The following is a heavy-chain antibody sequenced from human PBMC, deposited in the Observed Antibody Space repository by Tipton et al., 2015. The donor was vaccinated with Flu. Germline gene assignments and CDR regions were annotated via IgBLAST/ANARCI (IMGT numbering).Heavy chain of an antibody. D-gene: IGHD3-16*01. V-gene: IGHV4-39*07. J-gene: IGHJ5*01. CDR3: AKVLFGWVES. CDR2: IYYTGYP. Sequence: TLSLTCTVSGGSISSSSHYWGWIRQAPGRGLEWVGSIYYTGYPYYNSSLKSRLAMSIDTSKKQFSLRLGSVTAADTAVYYCAKVLFGWVESWAQGTLVTVSS. CDR1: GGSISSSSHY.